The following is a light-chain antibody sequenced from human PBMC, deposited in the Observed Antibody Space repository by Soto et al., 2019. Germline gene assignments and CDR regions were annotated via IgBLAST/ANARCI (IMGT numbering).Light chain of an antibody. Sequence: EIVLTQSPGTLSLSPGERATLCCRASQSFSSSYLAWYQQKPGQAPRLLIYGASSRATGIPDRFSGSGSGTDFTLTISRLEPEDFAVYYCQYYGSSPVTFGPGTKVDIK. CDR1: QSFSSSY. CDR2: GAS. CDR3: QYYGSSPVT. V-gene: IGKV3-20*01. J-gene: IGKJ3*01.